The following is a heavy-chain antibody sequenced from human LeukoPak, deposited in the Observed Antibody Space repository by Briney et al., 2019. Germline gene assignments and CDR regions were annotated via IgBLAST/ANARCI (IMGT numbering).Heavy chain of an antibody. J-gene: IGHJ3*02. V-gene: IGHV3-23*01. Sequence: GGTLRLSCAASGFTFSSYGMSWVRQAPGKGLEWVSTISRSGGTTYYADSVKGRFTISRDNSKNTLYLQMNSLRAEDTAVYYCARGGYSYGLSYAFDIWGQGTMVTVSS. CDR3: ARGGYSYGLSYAFDI. D-gene: IGHD5-18*01. CDR1: GFTFSSYG. CDR2: ISRSGGTT.